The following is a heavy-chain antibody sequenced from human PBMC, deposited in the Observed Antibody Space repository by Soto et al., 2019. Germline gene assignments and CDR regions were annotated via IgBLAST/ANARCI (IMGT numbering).Heavy chain of an antibody. CDR1: GFTFDDYA. J-gene: IGHJ6*03. D-gene: IGHD3-3*01. Sequence: GGSLRLSCAASGFTFDDYAMHWVRQAPGKGLEWVSGISWNSGSIGYADSVKGRFTISRDNAKNSLYLQMNSLRAEDTALYYCARAREFGVVILSEYYMDVWGKGTTVTVSS. CDR3: ARAREFGVVILSEYYMDV. CDR2: ISWNSGSI. V-gene: IGHV3-9*01.